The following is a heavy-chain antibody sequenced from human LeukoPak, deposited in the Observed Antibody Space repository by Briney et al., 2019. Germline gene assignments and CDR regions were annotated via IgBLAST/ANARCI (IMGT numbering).Heavy chain of an antibody. Sequence: GGSLRLSCAASGFTFNSYAMYWVRQAPGKGLEWISGIFGSGGSPHYADSVKGRFTISRDNSQEIVYLQLDSLRVEDTALYYCGETTVGYSSGRYPGWPVDYWGQGALVTVSS. CDR2: IFGSGGSP. CDR3: GETTVGYSSGRYPGWPVDY. J-gene: IGHJ4*02. V-gene: IGHV3-23*01. CDR1: GFTFNSYA. D-gene: IGHD2-15*01.